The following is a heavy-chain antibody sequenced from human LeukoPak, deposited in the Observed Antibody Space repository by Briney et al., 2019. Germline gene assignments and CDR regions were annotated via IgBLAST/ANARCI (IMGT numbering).Heavy chain of an antibody. CDR2: ITSSSTI. D-gene: IGHD3-3*01. V-gene: IGHV3-69-1*01. CDR1: GLTFSAFN. Sequence: GGSLRLSCAASGLTFSAFNMNWVRQAPGKGLEWVSYITSSSTIYYADSVKGRFTISRDNAKNSLHLQMNSLRAEDTAVYYCARVSGGRMTIFDFWGQGTLVTVSS. J-gene: IGHJ4*02. CDR3: ARVSGGRMTIFDF.